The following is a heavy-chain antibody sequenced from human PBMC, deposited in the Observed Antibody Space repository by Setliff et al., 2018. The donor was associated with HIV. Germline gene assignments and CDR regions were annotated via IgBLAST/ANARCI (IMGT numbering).Heavy chain of an antibody. Sequence: SETLSLTCTVSGVSINSGNYYWGWIRQPAGKRLEWIGRIYSSGNTNYNPSLKSRVTISADTSKNQFSLRLKSVTAAETAAYYCARGGDGYNPGGGTFDHWGQGTLVTVSS. CDR2: IYSSGNT. J-gene: IGHJ4*02. V-gene: IGHV4-61*02. CDR1: GVSINSGNYY. D-gene: IGHD1-1*01. CDR3: ARGGDGYNPGGGTFDH.